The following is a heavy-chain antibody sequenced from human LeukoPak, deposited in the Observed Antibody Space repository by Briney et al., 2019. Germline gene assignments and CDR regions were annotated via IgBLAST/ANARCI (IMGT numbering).Heavy chain of an antibody. V-gene: IGHV1-18*01. CDR3: AREGVEYYYGWGSPRFLDY. J-gene: IGHJ4*02. Sequence: ASVKVSCKASGYTFTSYGISWVRQAPGQGLEWMGWISAYSGNTNYAQKLQGRVTMTTDTSTSTAYMELRSLRSDDTAVYYCAREGVEYYYGWGSPRFLDYWGQGTLVTVSS. CDR1: GYTFTSYG. D-gene: IGHD3-10*01. CDR2: ISAYSGNT.